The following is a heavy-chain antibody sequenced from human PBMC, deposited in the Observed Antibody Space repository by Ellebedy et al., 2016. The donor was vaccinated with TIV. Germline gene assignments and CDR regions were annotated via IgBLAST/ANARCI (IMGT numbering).Heavy chain of an antibody. V-gene: IGHV4-61*08. Sequence: MPSETLSLTCTVSGGSISSGGYYRRWIRQPPGKGLEWIGYIYYSGSTNYNPSLKSRVTISVDTSKNQFSLKLSPVTAADTAVYYCARHYYDSSGYYYYGSFWFDPWGQGTLVTVSS. D-gene: IGHD3-22*01. J-gene: IGHJ5*02. CDR1: GGSISSGGYY. CDR3: ARHYYDSSGYYYYGSFWFDP. CDR2: IYYSGST.